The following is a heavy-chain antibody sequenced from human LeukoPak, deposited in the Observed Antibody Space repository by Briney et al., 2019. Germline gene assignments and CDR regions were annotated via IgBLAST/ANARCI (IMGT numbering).Heavy chain of an antibody. D-gene: IGHD2-15*01. CDR2: ISFDESDK. V-gene: IGHV3-30*18. CDR1: GLTFSNYG. CDR3: AKGIVAATNAAYYGIDV. Sequence: PGRSLRLSCAASGLTFSNYGMHWVRQAPGKGLEWVAVISFDESDKYYAHSVRGGFTISRDSSKNTLYLQINSLRPEDRAVYYFAKGIVAATNAAYYGIDVWGQGTTVTVSS. J-gene: IGHJ6*02.